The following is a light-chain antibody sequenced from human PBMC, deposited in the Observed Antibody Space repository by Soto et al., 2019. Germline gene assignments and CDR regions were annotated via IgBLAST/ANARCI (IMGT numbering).Light chain of an antibody. Sequence: QSVLTQPPSVSEAPRQRVTISCSGSSSNIGNNAVNWYQQLPGKAPNLLIYYDDLLPSGVSDRFSGSKSGTSASLAISGLQSEDEADYYCAAWDDSLNGLVFGTGTKVTVL. CDR2: YDD. V-gene: IGLV1-36*01. CDR3: AAWDDSLNGLV. CDR1: SSNIGNNA. J-gene: IGLJ1*01.